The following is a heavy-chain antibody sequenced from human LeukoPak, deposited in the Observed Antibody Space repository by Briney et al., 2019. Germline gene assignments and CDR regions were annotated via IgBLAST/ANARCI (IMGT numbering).Heavy chain of an antibody. D-gene: IGHD6-6*01. Sequence: PGGSLRLSCAASGLTFSTYSMNWVRQAPGKGLEWVSSISSSGSYIFYAQSVEGRFIISRDNAKNSHYLQMNSLRVDDTAVYFCARGTYRSSSPSIGMPYYLDYWGQGILVTVSS. CDR3: ARGTYRSSSPSIGMPYYLDY. V-gene: IGHV3-21*01. CDR1: GLTFSTYS. CDR2: ISSSGSYI. J-gene: IGHJ4*02.